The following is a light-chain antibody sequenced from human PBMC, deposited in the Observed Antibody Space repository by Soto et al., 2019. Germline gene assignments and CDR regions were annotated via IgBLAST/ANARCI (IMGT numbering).Light chain of an antibody. V-gene: IGLV2-23*02. J-gene: IGLJ1*01. CDR1: SSDVGTYNL. CDR3: CSYGGSSALPYV. CDR2: EVT. Sequence: QSLPAQPASVSGSPEQSVTISCTGTSSDVGTYNLVSWYQQHPGKAPKLIIYEVTERPSGVSNRFSGSKFGNTSSLTISRLLPEDEADYYCCSYGGSSALPYVFGTGTKVTVL.